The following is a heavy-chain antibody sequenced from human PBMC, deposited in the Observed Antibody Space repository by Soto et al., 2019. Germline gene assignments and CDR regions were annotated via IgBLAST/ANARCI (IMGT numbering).Heavy chain of an antibody. CDR2: VYYSGAT. CDR3: ATTNGAYSYDSVS. D-gene: IGHD3-22*01. J-gene: IGHJ5*02. V-gene: IGHV4-30-4*01. Sequence: QVQLQESGPGLVKPSETLSLTCTVSGDSINNYDHFWTWIRRKPGEGLEWIGYVYYSGATYYSPSLKTRVSRSLHKSQNFFSLQLTSVTAADSAVYYCATTNGAYSYDSVSWGQGTLVTVSS. CDR1: GDSINNYDHF.